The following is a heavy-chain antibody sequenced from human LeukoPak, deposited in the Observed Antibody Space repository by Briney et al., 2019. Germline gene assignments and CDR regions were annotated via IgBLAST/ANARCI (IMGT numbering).Heavy chain of an antibody. CDR2: ISYDGSNK. CDR1: GFTFSSYA. J-gene: IGHJ4*02. V-gene: IGHV3-30*04. CDR3: ARGKEAPSFDY. Sequence: GGSLRLSCAASGFTFSSYAMHWVRQAPGKGLEWVAVISYDGSNKYYADSVKGRFTISRDNSKNTLYLQMNSLRAEDTAVYYCARGKEAPSFDYWGQGTLVTVSS.